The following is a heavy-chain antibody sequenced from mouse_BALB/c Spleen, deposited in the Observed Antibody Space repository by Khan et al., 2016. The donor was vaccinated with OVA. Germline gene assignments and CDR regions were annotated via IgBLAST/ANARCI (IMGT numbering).Heavy chain of an antibody. CDR3: ARRTTEYALDY. D-gene: IGHD2-14*01. Sequence: QVQLKESGAELARPGASVKMSCKASGYTFSSHTMHRVKQRPGQGLEWIGYINPRSGYTQYNQKFNDKATLTADISSSTAYMQLSSLTSEDSAVYYCARRTTEYALDYWGQGTSVTVSS. V-gene: IGHV1-4*01. J-gene: IGHJ4*01. CDR2: INPRSGYT. CDR1: GYTFSSHT.